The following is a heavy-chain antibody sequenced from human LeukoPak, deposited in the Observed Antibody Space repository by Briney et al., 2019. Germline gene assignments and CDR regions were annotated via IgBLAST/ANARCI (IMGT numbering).Heavy chain of an antibody. V-gene: IGHV1-2*02. CDR1: GYTFTGYY. Sequence: ASVKVSCKASGYTFTGYYMHWVRQAPGQGLEWMGWINPNSGGTSYAQKFQGRVTMTRDMSTSTVYMELSSLRSEDTAVYYCASDRYCSGGSCYLNWFDPWGQGTLVTVSS. J-gene: IGHJ5*02. CDR2: INPNSGGT. CDR3: ASDRYCSGGSCYLNWFDP. D-gene: IGHD2-15*01.